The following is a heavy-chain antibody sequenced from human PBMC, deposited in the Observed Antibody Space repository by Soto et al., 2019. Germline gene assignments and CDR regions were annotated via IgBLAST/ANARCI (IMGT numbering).Heavy chain of an antibody. CDR1: GLSLITTGVG. V-gene: IGHV2-5*02. CDR3: AHGAGGGNSCCCKY. CDR2: IYWDDDK. Sequence: QITLKESGPTLVKPTQTLTLTCTFSGLSLITTGVGVGWIRQPPGKALEWLALIYWDDDKRYSPPLKSRLTITKDSSKIPVVLTRTNIDPVDTATDYCAHGAGGGNSCCCKYWGQGTLFTVSS. J-gene: IGHJ4*02. D-gene: IGHD2-21*01.